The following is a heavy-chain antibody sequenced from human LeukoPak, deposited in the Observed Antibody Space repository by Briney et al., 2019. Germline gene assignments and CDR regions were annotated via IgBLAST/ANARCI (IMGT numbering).Heavy chain of an antibody. Sequence: GASVKVSCKASGYTLTSYGVTWVRQAPGQGLEWMGWISNHNGKTNYAQKFQGRVAMTTDTSTSTAYMELRSLTSDDTAVYYCARELSSSGWSSLFDYWGQGTLVTVSS. CDR3: ARELSSSGWSSLFDY. V-gene: IGHV1-18*01. CDR2: ISNHNGKT. D-gene: IGHD6-13*01. J-gene: IGHJ4*02. CDR1: GYTLTSYG.